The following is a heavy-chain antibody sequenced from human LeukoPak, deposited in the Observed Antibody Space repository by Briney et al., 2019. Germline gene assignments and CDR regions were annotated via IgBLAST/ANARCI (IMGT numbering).Heavy chain of an antibody. V-gene: IGHV1-69*13. CDR1: GGTFSSYA. J-gene: IGHJ4*02. Sequence: GASVRVSCKASGGTFSSYAISWVRQAPGQGLEWMGGIIPIFGTANYAQKFQGRVTITADESTSTAYMELSSLRSEDTAVYYCARGYCTNGVCYGHYFDCWGQGTLVTVSS. D-gene: IGHD2-8*01. CDR2: IIPIFGTA. CDR3: ARGYCTNGVCYGHYFDC.